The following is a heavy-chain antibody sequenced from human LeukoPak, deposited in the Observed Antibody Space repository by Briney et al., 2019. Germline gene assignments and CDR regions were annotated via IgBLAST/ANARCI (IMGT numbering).Heavy chain of an antibody. CDR3: ARGYCSGGTCYLVENWLDP. V-gene: IGHV1-2*06. CDR1: GYTFTGYY. D-gene: IGHD2-15*01. Sequence: ASVKVSCKASGYTFTGYYMHWVRQAPGQGLEWMGRINPNSGGTDYAQNFQGRVTMTRDTSISTAYMELSRLGSDDTAVYYCARGYCSGGTCYLVENWLDPWGQGTLVTVSS. J-gene: IGHJ5*02. CDR2: INPNSGGT.